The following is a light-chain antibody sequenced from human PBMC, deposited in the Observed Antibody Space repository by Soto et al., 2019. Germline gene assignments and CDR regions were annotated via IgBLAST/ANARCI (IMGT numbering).Light chain of an antibody. CDR1: QSLSSW. J-gene: IGKJ1*01. CDR3: QQYNNYWT. Sequence: DIQMTQSPSTLSASVGDRVTITCRASQSLSSWLAWYQQKPGKAPKLLIYDASSLESGVPSRFSGSGSGTEFTLTICSLQPDDFATYYCQQYNNYWTFGQGTKVEIK. CDR2: DAS. V-gene: IGKV1-5*01.